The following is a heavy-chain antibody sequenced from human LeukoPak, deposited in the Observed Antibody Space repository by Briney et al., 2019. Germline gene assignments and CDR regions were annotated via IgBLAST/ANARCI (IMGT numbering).Heavy chain of an antibody. CDR1: GYTFTNYD. D-gene: IGHD3-3*01. CDR3: ARGPTYDLWSGDSYSYYYMDV. CDR2: MNPNNGNT. Sequence: ASVKVSCKASGYTFTNYDINWVRQATGQGLEWMGWMNPNNGNTGSAQKFQGRVMMTRDISISTAYMELSSLRSGDTAVYYCARGPTYDLWSGDSYSYYYMDVWGKGTTVTVSS. J-gene: IGHJ6*03. V-gene: IGHV1-8*01.